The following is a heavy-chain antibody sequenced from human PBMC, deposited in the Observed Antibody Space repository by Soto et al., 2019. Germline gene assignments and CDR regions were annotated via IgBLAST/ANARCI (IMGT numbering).Heavy chain of an antibody. Sequence: GGSLRLSCAASGSTFSSYAMSWVRQAPGKGLEWVAAISGSGGRTYYADSVKGRFTISSDNSKNTLSLQMNSLRAEDTAVYYCAKSGSGWPYYYYYMDVWGKGTTVTVSS. D-gene: IGHD6-19*01. CDR3: AKSGSGWPYYYYYMDV. CDR2: ISGSGGRT. CDR1: GSTFSSYA. J-gene: IGHJ6*03. V-gene: IGHV3-23*01.